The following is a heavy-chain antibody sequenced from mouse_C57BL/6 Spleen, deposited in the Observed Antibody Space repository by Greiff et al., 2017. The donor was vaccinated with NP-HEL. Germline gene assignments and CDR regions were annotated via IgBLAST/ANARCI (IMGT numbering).Heavy chain of an antibody. D-gene: IGHD2-3*01. V-gene: IGHV1-26*01. Sequence: EVQLQQSGPELVKPGASVKISCKASGYTFTDYYMNWVKQSHGKSLEWMGDINPNNGGTSYNQKFKGKATFTVDKSSSTAYMELLSLTSEDSAVYYCARPFYEGYYTLFAYWGQGTLVTVSA. CDR1: GYTFTDYY. CDR2: INPNNGGT. J-gene: IGHJ3*01. CDR3: ARPFYEGYYTLFAY.